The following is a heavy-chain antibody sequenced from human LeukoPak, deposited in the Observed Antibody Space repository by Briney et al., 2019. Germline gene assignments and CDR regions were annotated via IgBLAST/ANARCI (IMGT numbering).Heavy chain of an antibody. V-gene: IGHV1-69*05. CDR2: IIPIFGTA. J-gene: IGHJ5*02. CDR1: GGTFSSYA. Sequence: SVKVSCKASGGTFSSYAISWVRQAPGQGLEWMGGIIPIFGTANYAQKFQGRVTITTDESTSTAYMELSSLRSEDTAVYYCAREGAAAGKGWFDPWGQGTLVTVSS. CDR3: AREGAAAGKGWFDP. D-gene: IGHD6-13*01.